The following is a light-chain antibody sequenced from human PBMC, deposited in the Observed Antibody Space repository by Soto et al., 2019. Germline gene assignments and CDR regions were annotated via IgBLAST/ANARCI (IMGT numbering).Light chain of an antibody. Sequence: EIVLTQTPLSLSVSPGQPASISCKSSESLLLGDGKTYLFWYLQKPGQPPQLLIYEVSNRHSGVPDRFSGSGSGTDFILKISRVEAEDVGVYYCLQTVRPPLFTFGPGTKVDIK. J-gene: IGKJ3*01. CDR3: LQTVRPPLFT. V-gene: IGKV2D-29*01. CDR2: EVS. CDR1: ESLLLGDGKTY.